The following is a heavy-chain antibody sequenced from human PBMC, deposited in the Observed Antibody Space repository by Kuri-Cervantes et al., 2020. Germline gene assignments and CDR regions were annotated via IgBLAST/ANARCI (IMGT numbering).Heavy chain of an antibody. CDR1: GGTFSSYA. CDR2: IIPIFGTA. CDR3: ARDGPADNDFVRGIGFGI. D-gene: IGHD2-21*02. J-gene: IGHJ3*02. Sequence: SVKVSCKASGGTFSSYAISWVRQAPGQGLEWMGGIIPIFGTANYAQKFQGRVTITTDESTSTAYMELSSLRSEDTAVYYCARDGPADNDFVRGIGFGIWGQGTMVTVSS. V-gene: IGHV1-69*05.